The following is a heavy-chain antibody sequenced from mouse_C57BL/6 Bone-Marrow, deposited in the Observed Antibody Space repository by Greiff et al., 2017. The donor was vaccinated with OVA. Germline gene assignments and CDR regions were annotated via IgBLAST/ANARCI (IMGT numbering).Heavy chain of an antibody. J-gene: IGHJ4*01. D-gene: IGHD1-1*01. CDR3: ASYGSSSLYAMDY. Sequence: QVQLKQPGAELVKPGASVKLSCKASGYTFTSYWMHWVKQRPGQGLEWIGMIHPNSGSTNYNEKFKSKATLTVDKSSSTAYMQLSSLTSEDSAVYYCASYGSSSLYAMDYWGQGTSVTVSS. V-gene: IGHV1-64*01. CDR1: GYTFTSYW. CDR2: IHPNSGST.